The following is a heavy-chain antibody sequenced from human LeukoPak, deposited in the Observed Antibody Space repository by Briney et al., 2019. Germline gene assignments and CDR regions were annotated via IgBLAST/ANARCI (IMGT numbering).Heavy chain of an antibody. J-gene: IGHJ4*02. Sequence: SGPTLVNPTQTLTLTCTFSGFSLSTSGVGVGWIRQPPGEALEWLALIYWNDDKRYSPSLKSRLTITKDTSKNQVVLTMTNMDPVDTATYYCAHAYCSSTSCYPDYWGQGTLVTVSS. CDR2: IYWNDDK. CDR1: GFSLSTSGVG. D-gene: IGHD2-2*01. CDR3: AHAYCSSTSCYPDY. V-gene: IGHV2-5*01.